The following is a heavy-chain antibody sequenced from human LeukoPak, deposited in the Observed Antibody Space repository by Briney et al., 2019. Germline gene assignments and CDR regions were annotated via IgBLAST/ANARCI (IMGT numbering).Heavy chain of an antibody. V-gene: IGHV4-34*01. D-gene: IGHD3-10*01. CDR3: ARGLFSIVLWFGELLPYNWFDP. CDR1: GGSFSGYY. CDR2: INHSGST. J-gene: IGHJ5*02. Sequence: SETLSLTCAVYGGSFSGYYWSWLRQPPGKGLEWIGEINHSGSTNYNPSLKSRVTISVDTSKNQFSLKLSSVTAADTAVYYCARGLFSIVLWFGELLPYNWFDPWGQGTLVTVSS.